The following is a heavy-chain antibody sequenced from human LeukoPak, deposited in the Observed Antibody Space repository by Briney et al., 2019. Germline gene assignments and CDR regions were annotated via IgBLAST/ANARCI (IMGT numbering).Heavy chain of an antibody. J-gene: IGHJ4*02. CDR3: ARGPIGGLLGY. V-gene: IGHV3-33*01. CDR1: GFTFSSYG. Sequence: GGSLRLSCAASGFTFSSYGMHWVRQAPGKGLEWVAVIWYDGSNKYYADSVKGRFTISRDNSKNTLYLQMNSLRAEDTAVYYCARGPIGGLLGYWGQGTLVTVSS. D-gene: IGHD2-15*01. CDR2: IWYDGSNK.